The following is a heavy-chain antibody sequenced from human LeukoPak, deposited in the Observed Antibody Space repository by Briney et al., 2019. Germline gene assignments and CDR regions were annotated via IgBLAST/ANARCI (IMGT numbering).Heavy chain of an antibody. Sequence: SETLSLTCTVPGGSISSSDYWWNWLRQTPGKGLGWIGNIYYSGSTYYSPFLKTRVTMSIDTSTNQFSLSLTSVTAADTAVYYCARHRSAGISHAFDYWGQGILVTVSS. D-gene: IGHD1-14*01. V-gene: IGHV4-39*01. CDR3: ARHRSAGISHAFDY. CDR2: IYYSGST. J-gene: IGHJ4*02. CDR1: GGSISSSDYW.